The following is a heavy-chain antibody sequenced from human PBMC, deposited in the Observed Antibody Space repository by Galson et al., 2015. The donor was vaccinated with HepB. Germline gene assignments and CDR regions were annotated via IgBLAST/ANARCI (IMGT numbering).Heavy chain of an antibody. V-gene: IGHV3-30*18. CDR3: AKDGGSSWLRVGNYFDY. J-gene: IGHJ4*02. D-gene: IGHD6-13*01. CDR2: ISYDGSNK. Sequence: SLRLSCAASGFTFSSYGMHWVRQAPGKGLEWVAVISYDGSNKYYADSVKGRFTISRDNSKNTLYLQMNSLRAEDTAVYYCAKDGGSSWLRVGNYFDYWGQGTLVTVSS. CDR1: GFTFSSYG.